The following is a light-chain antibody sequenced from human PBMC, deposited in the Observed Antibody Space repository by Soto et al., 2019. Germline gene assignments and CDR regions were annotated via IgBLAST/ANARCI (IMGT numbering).Light chain of an antibody. Sequence: DIVMTQSPDSLAVSLGERATINCKSNRTLFYSPNNKNYLAWYQEKPGQPPKQLIYWASTRQSGVPDRFSGSGSGTDFTLTISSLQAEDVAVYYCQQYYSTPPAFGQGTEVEIK. CDR3: QQYYSTPPA. V-gene: IGKV4-1*01. CDR1: RTLFYSPNNKNY. J-gene: IGKJ1*01. CDR2: WAS.